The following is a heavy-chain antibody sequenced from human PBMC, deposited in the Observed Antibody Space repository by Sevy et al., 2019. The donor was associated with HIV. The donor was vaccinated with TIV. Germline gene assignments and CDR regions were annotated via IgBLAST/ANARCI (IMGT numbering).Heavy chain of an antibody. D-gene: IGHD4-17*01. CDR2: ISYDGNDK. J-gene: IGHJ6*02. CDR1: GFAFSNYYA. V-gene: IGHV3-30-3*01. Sequence: GGSLRLSCAASGFAFSNYYAMYWVRQAPGKGLKWVALISYDGNDKYYADSAKGRFTISRDNFKNTLYLQMNSLTAEDTAVYYCARPRANYVDNYFFYAMDVWGQGTTVTVSS. CDR3: ARPRANYVDNYFFYAMDV.